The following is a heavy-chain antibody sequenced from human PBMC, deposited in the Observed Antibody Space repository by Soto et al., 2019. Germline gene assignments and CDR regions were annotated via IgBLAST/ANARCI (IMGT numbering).Heavy chain of an antibody. V-gene: IGHV4-31*03. Sequence: SETLSLTCTVSGGSISSGGYYWSWIRQHPGKGLEWIGYIYYSGSTYYNPSLKSRVTISVDTSKNQFSLKLSSVTAADTAVYYCARTVPHYGDYDGSWFDPWGQGTLVTVSS. CDR2: IYYSGST. CDR3: ARTVPHYGDYDGSWFDP. J-gene: IGHJ5*02. CDR1: GGSISSGGYY. D-gene: IGHD4-17*01.